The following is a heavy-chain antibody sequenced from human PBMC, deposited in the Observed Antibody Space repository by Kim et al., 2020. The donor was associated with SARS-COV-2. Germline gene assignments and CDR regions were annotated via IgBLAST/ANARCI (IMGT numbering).Heavy chain of an antibody. D-gene: IGHD4-4*01. CDR2: IYPRESDV. V-gene: IGHV5-51*01. Sequence: GESLKISCHTSGSKVSTYWIGWVRQMPGKGLELMGVIYPRESDVRYSQSFQGLVTISADGSGAFEQWSALKVSDTAFYYCATGPGVLTNYYFDFWGQGILVTVSS. J-gene: IGHJ4*02. CDR3: ATGPGVLTNYYFDF. CDR1: GSKVSTYW.